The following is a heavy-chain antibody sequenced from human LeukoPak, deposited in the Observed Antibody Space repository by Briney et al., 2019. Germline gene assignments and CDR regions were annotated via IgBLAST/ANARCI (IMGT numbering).Heavy chain of an antibody. CDR3: AKGAPGIAVAGSDFDY. D-gene: IGHD6-19*01. V-gene: IGHV3-23*01. J-gene: IGHJ4*02. CDR2: ISVSGGT. CDR1: GFTFTTYA. Sequence: PGGSLRLSCAASGFTFTTYAMSWVRQAPGKGLEWVSAISVSGGTYYADSVKGRFTISRDNSKNTLYLQMNSLRAEGTAVYYCAKGAPGIAVAGSDFDYWGQGTLVTVSS.